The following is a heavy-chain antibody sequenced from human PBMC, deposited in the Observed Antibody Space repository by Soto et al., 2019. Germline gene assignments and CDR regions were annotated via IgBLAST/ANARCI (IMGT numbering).Heavy chain of an antibody. J-gene: IGHJ5*02. CDR2: IYPGDSDT. CDR1: GYSFTSYW. D-gene: IGHD2-15*01. V-gene: IGHV5-51*01. CDR3: ARHPQLIPTPPPGEYWFDP. Sequence: PGESLKISCKGSGYSFTSYWIGWVRQMPGKGLEWMGIIYPGDSDTRYSPSFQGQVTISADKSISTAYLQWSSLKASDTAMYYCARHPQLIPTPPPGEYWFDPWGQGTLVTVSS.